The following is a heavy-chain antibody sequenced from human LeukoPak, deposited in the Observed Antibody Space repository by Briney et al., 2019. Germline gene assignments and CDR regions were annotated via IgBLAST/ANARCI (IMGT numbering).Heavy chain of an antibody. V-gene: IGHV4-59*01. CDR3: ARYCSGHSCLDY. Sequence: NPSETLSLTCTVSGGSISNYYWSWVRQPPGKGLEWIGYIYYSGTTNYNPSLESRVTISVDTSKNQFSLNLSSVTAADTAVYYCARYCSGHSCLDYWGQGTLVTVSS. D-gene: IGHD2-15*01. CDR2: IYYSGTT. CDR1: GGSISNYY. J-gene: IGHJ4*02.